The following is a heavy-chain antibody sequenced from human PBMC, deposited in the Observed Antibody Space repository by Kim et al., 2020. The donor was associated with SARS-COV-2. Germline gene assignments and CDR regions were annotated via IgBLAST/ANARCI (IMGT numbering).Heavy chain of an antibody. D-gene: IGHD3-9*01. CDR1: GFTFSSYG. CDR3: ARDLKYYDILTDYYPPQGVYYYYGMDV. V-gene: IGHV3-33*01. Sequence: GGSLRLSCAASGFTFSSYGMHWVRQAPGKGLEWVAVIWYDGSNKYYADSVKGRFTISRDNSKNTLYLQMNSLRAEDTAVYYCARDLKYYDILTDYYPPQGVYYYYGMDVWGQGTTVTVSS. CDR2: IWYDGSNK. J-gene: IGHJ6*02.